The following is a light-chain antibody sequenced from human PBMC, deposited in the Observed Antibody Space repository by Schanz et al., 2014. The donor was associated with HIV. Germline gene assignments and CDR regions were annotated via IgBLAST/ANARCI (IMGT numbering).Light chain of an antibody. CDR1: NNDIGSYTY. Sequence: QSALTQPASVSGSPGQSITVSCTGSNNDIGSYTYVAWYQQYPGKAPKLVVYGVFDRPSGISNRFSGSKSGNTASLTIFGLQAEDEADYYCSSYADNNTPHVVFGGGTKLTVL. CDR3: SSYADNNTPHVV. J-gene: IGLJ2*01. CDR2: GVF. V-gene: IGLV2-14*03.